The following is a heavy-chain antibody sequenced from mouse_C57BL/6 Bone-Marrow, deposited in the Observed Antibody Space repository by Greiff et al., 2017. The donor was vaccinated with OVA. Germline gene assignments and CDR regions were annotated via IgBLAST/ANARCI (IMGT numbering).Heavy chain of an antibody. CDR3: AYGSSYLYFDY. J-gene: IGHJ2*01. V-gene: IGHV1-63*01. Sequence: VQLVESGAELVRPGTSVKMSCKASGYTFTNYWIGWAKQRPGHGLEWIGDIYPGGGYTNYNEKFKGKATLTADKSSSTAYMQFSSLTSEDSAIYYCAYGSSYLYFDYWGQGTTLTVSS. CDR1: GYTFTNYW. D-gene: IGHD1-1*01. CDR2: IYPGGGYT.